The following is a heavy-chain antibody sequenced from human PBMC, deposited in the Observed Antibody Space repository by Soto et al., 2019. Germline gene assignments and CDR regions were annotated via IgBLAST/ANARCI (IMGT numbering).Heavy chain of an antibody. J-gene: IGHJ5*02. CDR3: VRGGGGGMFDP. CDR2: ISPGSRYP. CDR1: GFTFGDSY. Sequence: GGSLRRSCAGSGFTFGDSYMSLIRQAPGKGLEWLSYISPGSRYPAYADSVRGRFTISRDNAKRSLYLQMMSLTAEDTAIYYCVRGGGGGMFDPWGQGTMVTVSS. V-gene: IGHV3-11*06. D-gene: IGHD2-15*01.